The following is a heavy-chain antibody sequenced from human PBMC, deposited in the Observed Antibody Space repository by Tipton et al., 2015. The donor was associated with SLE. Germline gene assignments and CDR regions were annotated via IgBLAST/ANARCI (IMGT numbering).Heavy chain of an antibody. CDR2: IYYSGTT. CDR3: ARNPDYYVSGSHFDS. V-gene: IGHV4-59*01. D-gene: IGHD3-10*01. J-gene: IGHJ4*02. CDR1: GGSIKPYY. Sequence: TLSLTCSVSGGSIKPYYWSWIRQPPGKGLEWIGYIYYSGTTRYNPSLKSRVTISLDTSENQFSLRLTSVTAADTAVYYCARNPDYYVSGSHFDSWGQGTLVIVS.